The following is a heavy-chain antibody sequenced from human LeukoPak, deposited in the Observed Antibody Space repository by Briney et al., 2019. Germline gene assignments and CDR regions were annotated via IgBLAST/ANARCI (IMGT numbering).Heavy chain of an antibody. D-gene: IGHD6-19*01. Sequence: RSSETLSLTCTVSGGSISSSSYYWGWIRQPPGKGLEWIGSINYSGSTYYNPSLKSRVTISVDRSKNQFSLKLSSVTAADTAVYYCARTPPIAVAGTLELNDAFDIWGQGTMVTVSS. J-gene: IGHJ3*02. CDR3: ARTPPIAVAGTLELNDAFDI. V-gene: IGHV4-39*07. CDR1: GGSISSSSYY. CDR2: INYSGST.